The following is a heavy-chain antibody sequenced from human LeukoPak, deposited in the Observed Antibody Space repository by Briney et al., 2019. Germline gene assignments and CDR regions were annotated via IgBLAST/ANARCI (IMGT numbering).Heavy chain of an antibody. J-gene: IGHJ4*02. CDR1: GGSISHYY. V-gene: IGHV4-4*07. CDR3: ARVTYTNSWHIDY. CDR2: IYIRGDT. Sequence: SETLSLTCTISGGSISHYYCSWIRQTAGKGPEWIGRIYIRGDTKYNPSLKNRVTMSADTSKGQFSPSLTSVSAADTAVYYCARVTYTNSWHIDYWGQGTLVTVSS. D-gene: IGHD6-13*01.